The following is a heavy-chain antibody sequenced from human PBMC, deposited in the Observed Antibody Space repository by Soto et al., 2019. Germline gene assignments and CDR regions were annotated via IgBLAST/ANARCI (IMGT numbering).Heavy chain of an antibody. CDR1: GYTFTGYY. Sequence: GASVKVSCKASGYTFTGYYMHWVRRAPGQGLEWMGWISTYNGNTNYAQKFQGRVTMTTDTSTSTASMELRSLRSDDTAVYYCARDGFCSSTSCYTRVDYSYYYGMDVWGQGTTVTVSS. CDR3: ARDGFCSSTSCYTRVDYSYYYGMDV. CDR2: ISTYNGNT. D-gene: IGHD2-2*02. V-gene: IGHV1-18*04. J-gene: IGHJ6*02.